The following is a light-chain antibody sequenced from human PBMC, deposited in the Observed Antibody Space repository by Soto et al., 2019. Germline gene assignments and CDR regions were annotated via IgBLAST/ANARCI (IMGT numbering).Light chain of an antibody. CDR2: GAS. CDR1: QSVDSN. V-gene: IGKV3-15*01. Sequence: EIMMTQSPATLSVSTGERDTLSCRASQSVDSNLAWYQQKPGQAPRLLIYGASTRATGISARFSGSGSGTEFTLTISSLQSEDFGVYYCQQYNNWWTFGQGTKVDI. J-gene: IGKJ1*01. CDR3: QQYNNWWT.